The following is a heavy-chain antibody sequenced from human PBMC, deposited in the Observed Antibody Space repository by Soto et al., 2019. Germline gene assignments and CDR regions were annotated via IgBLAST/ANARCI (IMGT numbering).Heavy chain of an antibody. J-gene: IGHJ4*02. CDR1: GGTFSSYA. V-gene: IGHV1-69*01. CDR2: IIPIFGTA. D-gene: IGHD3-16*02. CDR3: ARRRLGELSLPFDY. Sequence: QVQLVQSGAEVKKPGSSVKVSCKASGGTFSSYAISWVRQAPGQGLEWMGGIIPIFGTANYAQKFQGRVTITADESTSTDYIELISLRSEDTAVYYCARRRLGELSLPFDYWGQGTLVTFSS.